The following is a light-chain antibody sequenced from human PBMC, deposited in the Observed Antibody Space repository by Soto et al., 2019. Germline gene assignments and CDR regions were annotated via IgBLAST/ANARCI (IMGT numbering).Light chain of an antibody. CDR3: QQSYSTTLT. CDR1: QSVSSY. Sequence: DIQMTQTPSSPSASLGDRVTITCRASQSVSSYLDCYQEKPGIAPKLVIYTAASLQSGVPSRFSGSGSGTDFTLTISSLQPEDFATYYCQQSYSTTLTFVGGTKVDI. V-gene: IGKV1-39*01. J-gene: IGKJ4*01. CDR2: TAA.